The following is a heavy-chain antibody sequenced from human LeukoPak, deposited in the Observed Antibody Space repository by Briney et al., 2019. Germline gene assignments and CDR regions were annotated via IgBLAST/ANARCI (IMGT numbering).Heavy chain of an antibody. V-gene: IGHV3-11*06. CDR1: GFTFSDYY. CDR2: ISSASHYT. CDR3: ARARYCSGGSCPEVWFDP. D-gene: IGHD2-15*01. Sequence: GGSLRLSCAASGFTFSDYYMSWICQAPGKGQEWVSYISSASHYTNFADSVKGRFTISRDNAKSSLYLQMNSLRAEDTAVYYCARARYCSGGSCPEVWFDPWGHGTLVTVSS. J-gene: IGHJ5*02.